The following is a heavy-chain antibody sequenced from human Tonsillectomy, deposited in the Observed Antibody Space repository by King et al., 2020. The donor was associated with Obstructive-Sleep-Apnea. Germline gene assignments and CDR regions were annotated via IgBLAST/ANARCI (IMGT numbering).Heavy chain of an antibody. V-gene: IGHV3-30-3*01. D-gene: IGHD5-18*01. CDR1: GFTFSNYA. CDR2: VSYDGSNK. J-gene: IGHJ4*02. Sequence: VQLVESGGGVVQPGRSLRLSCAASGFTFSNYAMHWVRHAPGKGLERVAIVSYDGSNKYKADSVKGRFTISRDISKNTLYLQMNSLRDEDTAVYYCARDHGYSYGYIDYYFDYWGQGTLVTVSS. CDR3: ARDHGYSYGYIDYYFDY.